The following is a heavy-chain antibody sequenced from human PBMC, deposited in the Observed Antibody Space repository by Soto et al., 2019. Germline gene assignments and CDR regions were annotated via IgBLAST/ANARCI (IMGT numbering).Heavy chain of an antibody. J-gene: IGHJ4*02. V-gene: IGHV4-59*08. CDR1: GGSISSYC. Sequence: SETLSLTCTVSGGSISSYCWSWIRQPPGKGLEWIGYIYYSGSTNYNPSLKSRVIISVDTSKNQFSLKLSSVTAADTAVYYCARHGSDILTGYYEYYFDYWGQGTLVTVSS. CDR3: ARHGSDILTGYYEYYFDY. CDR2: IYYSGST. D-gene: IGHD3-9*01.